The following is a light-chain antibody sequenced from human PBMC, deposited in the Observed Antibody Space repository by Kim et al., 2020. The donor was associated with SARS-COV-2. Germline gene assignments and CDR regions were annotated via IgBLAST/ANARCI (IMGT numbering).Light chain of an antibody. CDR3: QSYDTSLSSVL. Sequence: QRVTVSYTGSNSNIGAGCEVHWYQQLPGTAPKLLIYHSRNRPSGVPDRFSGSKSGTTASLAIAGLLAEDEAHYYCQSYDTSLSSVLFGGGTKVTVL. CDR2: HSR. J-gene: IGLJ3*02. CDR1: NSNIGAGCE. V-gene: IGLV1-40*01.